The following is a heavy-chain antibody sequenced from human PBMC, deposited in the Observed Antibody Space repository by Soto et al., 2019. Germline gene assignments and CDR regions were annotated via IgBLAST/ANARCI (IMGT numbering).Heavy chain of an antibody. CDR3: AREEVAYFGSGSHNWFDP. CDR2: IYHSGST. V-gene: IGHV4-30-2*05. D-gene: IGHD3-10*01. J-gene: IGHJ5*02. CDR1: GGSISSGGYS. Sequence: SETLSLTCAVSGGSISSGGYSWSWIRQPPGKGLEWIGYIYHSGSTYYNPSLKGRVTLSLDISKSQFSLKLASVTAADTAVYYCAREEVAYFGSGSHNWFDPWGRGTLVTVSS.